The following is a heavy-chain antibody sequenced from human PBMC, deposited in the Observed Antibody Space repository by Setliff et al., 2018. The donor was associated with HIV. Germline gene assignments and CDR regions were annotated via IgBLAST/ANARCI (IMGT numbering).Heavy chain of an antibody. Sequence: ASVKVSCKASGYTFNNYYMHWVRQAPGQGLEWMGWISGYNGNTKYAQSFQGRVAMTTETSTSTAYMEMRSLRSDDTAVYYCARVPFRSAWFSGGHDAFDIWGQGTMVTVSS. V-gene: IGHV1-18*04. D-gene: IGHD6-19*01. CDR1: GYTFNNYY. CDR2: ISGYNGNT. J-gene: IGHJ3*02. CDR3: ARVPFRSAWFSGGHDAFDI.